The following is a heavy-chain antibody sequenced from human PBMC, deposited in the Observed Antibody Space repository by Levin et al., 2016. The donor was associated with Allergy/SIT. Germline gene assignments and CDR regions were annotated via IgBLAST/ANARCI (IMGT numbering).Heavy chain of an antibody. CDR3: AKDLGARCGADCMGDAFDR. V-gene: IGHV3-30*18. D-gene: IGHD2-21*02. Sequence: GSLRLSCAASEFTFNNYAVSWVRQAPGKGLEWVAVISFDGSKTQYADSVKGRFTISRDDSKDTVTLQMNSLRVEDTARYYCAKDLGARCGADCMGDAFDRWGRGTMVTVSS. CDR2: ISFDGSKT. J-gene: IGHJ3*02. CDR1: EFTFNNYA.